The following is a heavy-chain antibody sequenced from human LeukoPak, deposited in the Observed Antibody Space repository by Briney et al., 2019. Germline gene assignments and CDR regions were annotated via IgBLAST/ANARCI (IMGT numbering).Heavy chain of an antibody. CDR2: ISGSGGNT. D-gene: IGHD3-10*01. CDR3: ANLGHGSGSYYRDY. CDR1: GFTFTNYG. Sequence: GGSLRLSCAASGFTFTNYGMTWVRQAPGKGLEWVSAISGSGGNTSYADSVKGRFTISRDNSKNTLNLQMNSLRAEDTAVYYCANLGHGSGSYYRDYWGQGTLVTVSS. J-gene: IGHJ4*02. V-gene: IGHV3-23*01.